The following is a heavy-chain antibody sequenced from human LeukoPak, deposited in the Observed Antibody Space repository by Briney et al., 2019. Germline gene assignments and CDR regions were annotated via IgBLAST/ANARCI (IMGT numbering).Heavy chain of an antibody. CDR3: VKTGCSSTKCYTNY. Sequence: GGSLRLSCAASGFTFNEYAMPWVRQAPGKGLEWVSGISWDSNDIAYADSVRGRFTISRDNAKNSLYLQMNSLRIEDTALYSCVKTGCSSTKCYTNYWGQGTLVTVSS. CDR2: ISWDSNDI. V-gene: IGHV3-9*01. CDR1: GFTFNEYA. D-gene: IGHD2-2*02. J-gene: IGHJ4*02.